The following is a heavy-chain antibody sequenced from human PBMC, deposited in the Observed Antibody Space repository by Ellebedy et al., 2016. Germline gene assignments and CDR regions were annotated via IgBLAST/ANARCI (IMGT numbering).Heavy chain of an antibody. D-gene: IGHD2-2*01. Sequence: GGSLRLXXAASGFTFSSYSMNWVRQAPGKGLEWVSSISSSSSYIYYADSVKGRFTISRDNAKNSLYLQMNSLRAEDTAVYYCARPVSSTTGVLFAYWGQGTLVTVSS. CDR3: ARPVSSTTGVLFAY. J-gene: IGHJ4*02. CDR1: GFTFSSYS. V-gene: IGHV3-21*01. CDR2: ISSSSSYI.